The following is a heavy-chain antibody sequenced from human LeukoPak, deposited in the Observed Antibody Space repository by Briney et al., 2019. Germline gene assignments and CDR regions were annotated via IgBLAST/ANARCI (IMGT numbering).Heavy chain of an antibody. V-gene: IGHV3-21*01. CDR3: ARYYDSSGEIDY. CDR2: ISSSSSYI. J-gene: IGHJ4*02. Sequence: GGSLRLSCAASGFTFSSYSMNWVRQAPGKGLEWVSSISSSSSYIYYADSVKGRSTISRDNAKNSLYLQMNSLRAEDTAVYCCARYYDSSGEIDYWGQGTLVTVSS. CDR1: GFTFSSYS. D-gene: IGHD3-22*01.